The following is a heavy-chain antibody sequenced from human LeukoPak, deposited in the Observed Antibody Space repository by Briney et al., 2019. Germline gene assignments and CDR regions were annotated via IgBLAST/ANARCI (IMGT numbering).Heavy chain of an antibody. CDR1: GFTSSYYW. V-gene: IGHV3-74*01. CDR2: IYSDGSST. D-gene: IGHD6-13*01. J-gene: IGHJ4*02. CDR3: ARGRAEAGSWSDY. Sequence: GGSLRLSCAASGFTSSYYWMHWVRQAPGKGLVWVSRIYSDGSSTSYADFVKGRFTISRDNAKNTLYLQMNSLRAEDTAVYYCARGRAEAGSWSDYWGQGTLVTVSS.